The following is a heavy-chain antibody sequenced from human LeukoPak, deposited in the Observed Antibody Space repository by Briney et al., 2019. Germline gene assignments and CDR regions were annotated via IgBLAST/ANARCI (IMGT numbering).Heavy chain of an antibody. J-gene: IGHJ4*02. Sequence: GGSLRLSCSASGFTFSSHWMHWVRQAPGKGLVWVSRINGDGSATNYAGSVRGRFTISRDNAKNTLYLQTNSLRAEDTAVYYCASGSGDYGDPFDYWGQGTLVTVSS. D-gene: IGHD4-17*01. CDR2: INGDGSAT. CDR3: ASGSGDYGDPFDY. CDR1: GFTFSSHW. V-gene: IGHV3-74*01.